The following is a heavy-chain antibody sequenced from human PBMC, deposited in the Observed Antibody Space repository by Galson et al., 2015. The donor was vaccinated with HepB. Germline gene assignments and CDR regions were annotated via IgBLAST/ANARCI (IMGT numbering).Heavy chain of an antibody. CDR3: ARALRNQLLSES. D-gene: IGHD1-14*01. V-gene: IGHV1-8*01. J-gene: IGHJ5*02. CDR1: GYTFGSYD. CDR2: RNPNSGNT. Sequence: SCKASGYTFGSYDIVWVRQATGQGLEWMGWRNPNSGNTGYAPKFQGRVTLTGDTSISTAYMELTSLRSEDTAVYYCARALRNQLLSESWGQGTLVTVSS.